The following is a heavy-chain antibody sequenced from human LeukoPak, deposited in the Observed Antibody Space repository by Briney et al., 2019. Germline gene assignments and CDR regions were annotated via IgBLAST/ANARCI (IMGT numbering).Heavy chain of an antibody. CDR3: ARSPILGSSGYHDY. CDR2: IIPIFGTA. J-gene: IGHJ4*02. V-gene: IGHV1-69*06. Sequence: GPQVKVSCKASGGTFSSYAISWVRQAPGQGPEWMGGIIPIFGTANYAQKFQGRVTITADKSTSTAYMELSSLRSEDTAVYYCARSPILGSSGYHDYWGQGTLVTVSS. D-gene: IGHD3-22*01. CDR1: GGTFSSYA.